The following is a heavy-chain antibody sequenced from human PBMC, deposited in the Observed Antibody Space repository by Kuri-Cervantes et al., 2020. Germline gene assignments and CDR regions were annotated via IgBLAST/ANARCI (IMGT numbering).Heavy chain of an antibody. V-gene: IGHV1-2*02. J-gene: IGHJ5*02. CDR3: ATPYCSSTSCPYNWFDP. CDR1: GYTFSGYY. CDR2: INPNSGGT. Sequence: ASVKVSCKASGYTFSGYYMQWGRQAPGQGLEWMVWINPNSGGTNCDQKFQGRVTMTRDTSISTAYMELSRLRSDDTAVYYCATPYCSSTSCPYNWFDPWGQGTLVTVSS. D-gene: IGHD2-2*01.